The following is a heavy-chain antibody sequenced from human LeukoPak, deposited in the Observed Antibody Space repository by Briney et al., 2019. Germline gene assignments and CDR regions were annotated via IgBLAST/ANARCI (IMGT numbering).Heavy chain of an antibody. Sequence: AASVKVSCKVSGYTLTELSMHWVRQAPGKGLEWMGGFDPEDGETIYAQKFQGRVTMTEDTSTDTAYMELSSLRSEDTAVYYCATGLRWELQLDYRGQGTLVTVSS. V-gene: IGHV1-24*01. CDR1: GYTLTELS. CDR2: FDPEDGET. CDR3: ATGLRWELQLDY. D-gene: IGHD1-26*01. J-gene: IGHJ4*02.